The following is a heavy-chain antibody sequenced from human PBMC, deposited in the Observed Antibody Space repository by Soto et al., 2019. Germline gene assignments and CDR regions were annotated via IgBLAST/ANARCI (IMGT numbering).Heavy chain of an antibody. V-gene: IGHV3-30-3*01. J-gene: IGHJ5*02. Sequence: GGSLRLSCAASGFTFSSYAMHWVRQAPGKGLEWVAVISYDGSNKYYADSVKGRFTISRDNSKNTLYLQMNSLRAEDTAVYYCARGPPAYGGKEGGWFDPWGQGTLVTVSS. CDR3: ARGPPAYGGKEGGWFDP. CDR2: ISYDGSNK. D-gene: IGHD2-15*01. CDR1: GFTFSSYA.